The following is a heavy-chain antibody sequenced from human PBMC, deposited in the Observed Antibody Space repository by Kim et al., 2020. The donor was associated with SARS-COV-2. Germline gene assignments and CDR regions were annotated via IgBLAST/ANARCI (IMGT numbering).Heavy chain of an antibody. J-gene: IGHJ4*02. CDR1: GFTFSNSG. Sequence: GGSLRLSCTASGFTFSNSGMAWVRQAPGKGKEWVAAIGGSGSTFYPDSVRGRFIISTDNYENTLYLQMNSLRVEDTAIYYCAKERVGSGWGSYHEYWGQGTLVTVSS. CDR2: IGGSGST. CDR3: AKERVGSGWGSYHEY. D-gene: IGHD6-25*01. V-gene: IGHV3-23*01.